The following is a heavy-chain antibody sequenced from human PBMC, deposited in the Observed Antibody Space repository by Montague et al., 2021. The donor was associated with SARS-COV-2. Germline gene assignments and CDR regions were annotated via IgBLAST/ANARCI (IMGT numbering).Heavy chain of an antibody. CDR3: ARRGLGYCSSTSCQNAFDI. CDR1: GGSISSYY. D-gene: IGHD2-2*01. Sequence: SETLSLTCTVSGGSISSYYWSWIRQPPGKGLEWIGYIYYSGSTNXNPSLKSRVTISVDTSKNQFSLKLSSVTAADTAVCYCARRGLGYCSSTSCQNAFDIWGQGTMVTVSS. CDR2: IYYSGST. J-gene: IGHJ3*02. V-gene: IGHV4-59*08.